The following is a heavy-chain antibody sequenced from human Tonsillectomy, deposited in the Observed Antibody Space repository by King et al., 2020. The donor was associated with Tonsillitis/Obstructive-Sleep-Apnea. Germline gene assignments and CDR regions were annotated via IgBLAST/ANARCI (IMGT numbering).Heavy chain of an antibody. CDR2: ISYDGSNK. CDR1: GFTFSSYA. CDR3: ARAIGTYYDSSEYRYYYGLDV. D-gene: IGHD3-22*01. J-gene: IGHJ6*02. Sequence: VQLVESGGGVVQPGRSLRLSCAASGFTFSSYAMHWVRQAPGKGLEWVAVISYDGSNKDYADCVKGRFTISRDNSKNTLYLQMNSLRAEDTAVYYCARAIGTYYDSSEYRYYYGLDVWGQGTPVTVSS. V-gene: IGHV3-30*04.